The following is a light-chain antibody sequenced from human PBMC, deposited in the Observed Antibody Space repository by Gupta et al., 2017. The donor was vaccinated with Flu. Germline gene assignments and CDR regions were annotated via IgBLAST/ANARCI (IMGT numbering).Light chain of an antibody. V-gene: IGKV1-39*01. Sequence: DIQMTQSPSSLSASVGDRVTITCRASQSISSYLNWYQQKPGKAPKLLIYAASSLQSGVPSRFSGSGSGTDFTLTISRLQPEDFATYYCQQSDSTPPTVGQGTKMEIK. CDR2: AAS. CDR3: QQSDSTPPT. CDR1: QSISSY. J-gene: IGKJ2*01.